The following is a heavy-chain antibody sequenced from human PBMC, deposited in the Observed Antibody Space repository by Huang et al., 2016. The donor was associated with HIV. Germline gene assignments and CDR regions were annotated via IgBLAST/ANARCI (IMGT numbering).Heavy chain of an antibody. CDR1: TFTFGAYW. J-gene: IGHJ6*02. CDR3: ATKTAGMDI. CDR2: IKQDESEK. Sequence: VESGGRPVQPGGSIRLSCVGSTFTFGAYWMSWVRQPPGKGREWVANIKQDESEKYYVDSVKGRFNISRDNAKKVLFLEMDALRVEDTAIYFCATKTAGMDIWGQGTTVIVSS. V-gene: IGHV3-7*01.